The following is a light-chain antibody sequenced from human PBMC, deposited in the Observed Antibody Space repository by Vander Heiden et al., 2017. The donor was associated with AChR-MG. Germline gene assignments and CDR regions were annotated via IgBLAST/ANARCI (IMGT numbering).Light chain of an antibody. CDR3: QQYYSTPRRP. CDR2: WAS. Sequence: DIVMTQSPDSLAVSLGERATINCKSSQSVLYSSNNKNYLAWYQQKPGQPPKLLIYWASTRESGVPDRFSGSGSGTDFTLTISSLQAEDVAVYYCQQYYSTPRRPFGQGTKVEIK. J-gene: IGKJ1*01. CDR1: QSVLYSSNNKNY. V-gene: IGKV4-1*01.